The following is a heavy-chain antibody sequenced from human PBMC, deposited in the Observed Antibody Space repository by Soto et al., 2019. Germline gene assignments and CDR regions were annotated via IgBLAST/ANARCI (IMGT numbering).Heavy chain of an antibody. CDR1: GFTFNSAW. Sequence: LRLSCAASGFTFNSAWMNWVRQAPGKGLEWVGRIKSEVDGGTTDYAAPVKGRFTMSRDDSKTTLYLQMNSLKTEDTAVYYCTTDHTYYYGLDAWGQGTTVTVSS. CDR3: TTDHTYYYGLDA. CDR2: IKSEVDGGTT. V-gene: IGHV3-15*01. J-gene: IGHJ6*02.